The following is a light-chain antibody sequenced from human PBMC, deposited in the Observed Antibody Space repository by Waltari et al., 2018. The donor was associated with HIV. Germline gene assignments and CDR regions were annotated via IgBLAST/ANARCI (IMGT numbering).Light chain of an antibody. V-gene: IGKV1-27*01. CDR2: EAS. Sequence: DVRVTQSPSSLSASVGDRVTITCRTSQGISNFLAWYQQKPGKVPKLLINEASVLQSEVPSRFSGSGSVTEFNLTIDSRQAEDVGSYYCQKYDTGPFTFGPGTKV. CDR3: QKYDTGPFT. J-gene: IGKJ3*01. CDR1: QGISNF.